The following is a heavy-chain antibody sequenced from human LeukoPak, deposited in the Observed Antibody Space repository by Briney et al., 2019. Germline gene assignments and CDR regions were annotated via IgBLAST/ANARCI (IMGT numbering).Heavy chain of an antibody. Sequence: KAGGSLRLSCAASGFTFSSYSMNWVRQAPGKGLEWVSSISASSSYIYYVDSMKGRFTISRDNAKNSLYLEMNSLSADDTAVYYCARDRLGAFDFDYWGQGTLVTVSS. CDR3: ARDRLGAFDFDY. J-gene: IGHJ4*02. CDR1: GFTFSSYS. V-gene: IGHV3-21*01. CDR2: ISASSSYI. D-gene: IGHD3-16*01.